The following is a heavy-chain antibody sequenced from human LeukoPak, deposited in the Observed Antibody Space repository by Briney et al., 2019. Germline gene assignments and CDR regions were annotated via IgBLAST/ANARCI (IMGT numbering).Heavy chain of an antibody. J-gene: IGHJ5*02. CDR1: GYTFTSYD. V-gene: IGHV1-8*03. CDR2: MIPNSGNT. CDR3: ARGRCGGDSYVRRDWFDP. Sequence: ASVKVSCKASGYTFTSYDINWVRQATGQGLEWMGWMIPNSGNTGYAQKFQGRVTITRNTSISTAYMELSSLRSEDTAVYYCARGRCGGDSYVRRDWFDPWGQGTLVTVSS. D-gene: IGHD2-21*02.